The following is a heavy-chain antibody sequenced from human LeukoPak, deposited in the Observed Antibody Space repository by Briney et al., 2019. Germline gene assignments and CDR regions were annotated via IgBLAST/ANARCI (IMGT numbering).Heavy chain of an antibody. CDR2: IYSGGRA. J-gene: IGHJ4*02. CDR3: ARFSDDGYYALDY. D-gene: IGHD4-17*01. CDR1: GFTVSSNY. Sequence: GSLRLSCAASGFTVSSNYMTWVRQAPGKGLEWVSVIYSGGRAYYADSVKGRFTISRDNSKNTLYLQMNSLRAEDTAVYYCARFSDDGYYALDYWGQGTLVTVSS. V-gene: IGHV3-53*01.